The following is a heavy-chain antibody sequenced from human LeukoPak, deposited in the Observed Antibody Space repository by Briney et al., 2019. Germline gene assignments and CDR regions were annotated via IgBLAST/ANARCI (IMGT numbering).Heavy chain of an antibody. V-gene: IGHV1-46*01. CDR1: GYTFTSYY. J-gene: IGHJ4*02. D-gene: IGHD1-26*01. CDR3: ARVEGDTALAY. CDR2: INPSGGST. Sequence: ASVKVSCKASGYTFTSYYMDWVRQAPGQGLEWMGIINPSGGSTSYAQKFQGRVTMTRDTSTSTVYMELSSLRSEDTAVYYCARVEGDTALAYWGQGTLVTVSS.